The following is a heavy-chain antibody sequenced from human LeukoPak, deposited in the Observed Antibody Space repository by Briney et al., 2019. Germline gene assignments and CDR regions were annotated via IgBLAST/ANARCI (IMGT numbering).Heavy chain of an antibody. V-gene: IGHV3-23*01. CDR1: GFTFSSYA. CDR3: AKGAIAVAGSGYYFDY. CDR2: ISNSGGST. J-gene: IGHJ4*02. D-gene: IGHD6-19*01. Sequence: PGGSLRLSCAASGFTFSSYAMNWVRQAPGKGLEWVSGISNSGGSTYYADSVKGRFAISRDNSKNTLYLQMNSLRAEDTAVYYCAKGAIAVAGSGYYFDYWGQGTLVTVSS.